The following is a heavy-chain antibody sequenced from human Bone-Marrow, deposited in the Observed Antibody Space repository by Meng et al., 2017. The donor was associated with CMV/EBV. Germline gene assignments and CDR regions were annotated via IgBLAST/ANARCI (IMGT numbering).Heavy chain of an antibody. CDR2: INPNSGGT. D-gene: IGHD3-10*01. J-gene: IGHJ4*02. CDR1: YTFTGYN. V-gene: IGHV1-2*02. Sequence: YTFTGYNMHWVRQAPGQGLEWMGWINPNSGGTNYAQKFQGRVTMTRDTSISTAYMELSRLRSDDTAVYYCARDAHYYGSGSMDYDYWGQGTLVTVSS. CDR3: ARDAHYYGSGSMDYDY.